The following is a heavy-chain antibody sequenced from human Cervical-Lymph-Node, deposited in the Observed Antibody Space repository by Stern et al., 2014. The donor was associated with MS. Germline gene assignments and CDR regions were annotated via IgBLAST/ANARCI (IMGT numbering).Heavy chain of an antibody. CDR1: GDTFTNYY. CDR3: ARKLPPDTPMTDYYYGLDV. J-gene: IGHJ6*02. D-gene: IGHD5-18*01. Sequence: QVQLVESGAEVKKPGASVKVSCKASGDTFTNYYIHWVRQAPGQGLEWMGIINPSDGSTGHAPKFQGRLSMTSDTSTSTVYMELSSLISEDTAVYYCARKLPPDTPMTDYYYGLDVWGQGTTVTVSS. CDR2: INPSDGST. V-gene: IGHV1-46*01.